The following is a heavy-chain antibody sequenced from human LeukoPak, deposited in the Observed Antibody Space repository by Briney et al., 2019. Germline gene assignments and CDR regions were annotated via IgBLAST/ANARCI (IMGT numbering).Heavy chain of an antibody. CDR3: ARGHCSGGTCYSRTFDF. D-gene: IGHD2-15*01. CDR1: GASINSYY. Sequence: SETLSLACTVSGASINSYYRDWIRQPPGKGLEWIGYIYYSGNTNYNPSLKSRVTISVDTSKNQLSLELNSVTAADTAVYYCARGHCSGGTCYSRTFDFWGQGTLVTVSS. J-gene: IGHJ4*02. V-gene: IGHV4-59*01. CDR2: IYYSGNT.